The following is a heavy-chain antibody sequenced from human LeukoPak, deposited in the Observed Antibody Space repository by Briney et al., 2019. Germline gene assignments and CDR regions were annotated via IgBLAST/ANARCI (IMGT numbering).Heavy chain of an antibody. Sequence: ASVKVSCKASGYTFTSYDINWVRQATGQGLEWMGWMNPNSGNTGYAQKFQGRVTITRNTSISTAYMELSSLRSEDTAVYYCARGREYSSSWPLNWFDPWGQGTLVTVSS. D-gene: IGHD6-13*01. CDR2: MNPNSGNT. V-gene: IGHV1-8*03. CDR1: GYTFTSYD. CDR3: ARGREYSSSWPLNWFDP. J-gene: IGHJ5*02.